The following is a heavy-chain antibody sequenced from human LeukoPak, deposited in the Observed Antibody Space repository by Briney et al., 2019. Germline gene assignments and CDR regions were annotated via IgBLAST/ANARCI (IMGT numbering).Heavy chain of an antibody. V-gene: IGHV1-69*01. CDR1: VGTFSSYA. Sequence: ASVKVSCKASVGTFSSYAISWVRQAPAQGLAWVGGIIPIFGTANSAQKFPGRVTRTADESTSTAYMELRSLTSEDTAVYYCAREDDFWSGVFDYWGQGTLVTVSS. J-gene: IGHJ4*02. CDR3: AREDDFWSGVFDY. D-gene: IGHD3-3*01. CDR2: IIPIFGTA.